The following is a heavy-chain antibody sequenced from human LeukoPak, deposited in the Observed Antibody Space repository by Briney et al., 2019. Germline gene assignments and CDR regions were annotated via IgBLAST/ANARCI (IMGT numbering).Heavy chain of an antibody. V-gene: IGHV4-34*01. J-gene: IGHJ6*02. D-gene: IGHD4-11*01. CDR2: INHSGST. CDR3: VKEWDYSNQPSYGMDV. CDR1: GVSFSGYY. Sequence: KASETLSLTCAVYGVSFSGYYWSWIRQPPGKGLGWIGEINHSGSTNYNPSLKSRVTISVDTSKNQFSLKLRSVTAADTAVYYCVKEWDYSNQPSYGMDVWGQGTTVTVS.